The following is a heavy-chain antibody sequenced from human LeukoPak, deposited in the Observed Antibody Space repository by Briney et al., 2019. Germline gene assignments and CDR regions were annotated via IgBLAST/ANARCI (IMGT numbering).Heavy chain of an antibody. Sequence: SQTLSLTCTVSGVSISSGDYYWSWIRQPPGKGLEWIGYIYYSGSTYYNPSLKSRVTISIDTSKNQFSLKLSSVTAADTAVYYCARQTADHFFDYWGQGTLVTVSS. CDR2: IYYSGST. CDR3: ARQTADHFFDY. V-gene: IGHV4-30-4*01. J-gene: IGHJ4*02. D-gene: IGHD6-13*01. CDR1: GVSISSGDYY.